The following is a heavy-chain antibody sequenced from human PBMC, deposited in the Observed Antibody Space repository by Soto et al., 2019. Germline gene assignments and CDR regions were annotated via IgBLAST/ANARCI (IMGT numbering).Heavy chain of an antibody. CDR1: GASISSTSYF. J-gene: IGHJ5*02. CDR3: ASGNSGAYRAWFDP. CDR2: FYLSEST. Sequence: QLQLQESGPGLVKPSETLSLTCTVSGASISSTSYFWGWIRQPPGKGLEWVGSFYLSESTHYTPSFSSRVTISVDTSKNQFSLRRTSLTAADTAGYYCASGNSGAYRAWFDPWGQGTLVTVSS. D-gene: IGHD6-25*01. V-gene: IGHV4-39*01.